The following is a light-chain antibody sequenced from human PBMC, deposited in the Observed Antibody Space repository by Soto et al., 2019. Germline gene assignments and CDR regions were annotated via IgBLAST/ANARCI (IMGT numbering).Light chain of an antibody. J-gene: IGLJ3*02. Sequence: QSALTQAPSASGTPGQRVTISCSGSNSNIGSNTVSWYQQVPGTAPKVLIYNNDQRPSGVPDRLSGSKSGTSASLAIGGLQSEDEADYYCAAWDGSLNGWVFGGGTKVTVL. CDR2: NND. CDR3: AAWDGSLNGWV. CDR1: NSNIGSNT. V-gene: IGLV1-44*01.